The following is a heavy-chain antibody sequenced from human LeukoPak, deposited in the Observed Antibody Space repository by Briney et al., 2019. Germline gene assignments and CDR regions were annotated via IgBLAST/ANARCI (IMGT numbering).Heavy chain of an antibody. J-gene: IGHJ3*02. CDR3: ARRSVYGDAFDI. V-gene: IGHV4-31*11. CDR1: GLSVSSEYY. D-gene: IGHD5/OR15-5a*01. CDR2: IYYSGTT. Sequence: SETLSLTCAVSGLSVSSEYYWGWIRQHPGKALEWIGYIYYSGTTYQNPSLKCRLVISVDTSKNQFSLNLSSVTAADTAVYYCARRSVYGDAFDIWGQGTMVTVFS.